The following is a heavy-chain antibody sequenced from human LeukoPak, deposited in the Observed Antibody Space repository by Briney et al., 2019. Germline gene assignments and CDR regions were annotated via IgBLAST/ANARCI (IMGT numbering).Heavy chain of an antibody. D-gene: IGHD2-2*01. CDR1: GFTFSSYW. J-gene: IGHJ6*03. CDR2: INSDGSST. CDR3: AKRGCSSTTCSRASNYYMDV. Sequence: GGSLRLSCAASGFTFSSYWMHWVRQAPGKGLVWVSRINSDGSSTSYADSVKGRFTISRDNAKNTLSLQMNSLRAEDTAVYYCAKRGCSSTTCSRASNYYMDVWGKGTTVTVSS. V-gene: IGHV3-74*01.